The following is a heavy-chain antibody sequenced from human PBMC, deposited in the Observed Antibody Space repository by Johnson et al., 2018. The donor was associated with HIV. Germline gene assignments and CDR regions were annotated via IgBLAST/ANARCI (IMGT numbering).Heavy chain of an antibody. V-gene: IGHV3-20*04. CDR2: INWNGAIT. CDR3: ARHRGVYPTSPGGVGAFDF. D-gene: IGHD1-26*01. J-gene: IGHJ3*01. CDR1: GFTFHDYA. Sequence: VESGGVVVQPGGSLRLSCAASGFTFHDYAMSWVRQAPGKGLEWVSGINWNGAITGYAGSVKGRFIISRDNAKNSLYLQMNSLRAEDTALYYCARHRGVYPTSPGGVGAFDFWGPGTMVTVSS.